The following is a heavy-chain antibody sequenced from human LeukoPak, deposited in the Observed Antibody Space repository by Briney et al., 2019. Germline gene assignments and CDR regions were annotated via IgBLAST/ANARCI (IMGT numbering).Heavy chain of an antibody. J-gene: IGHJ4*02. Sequence: SQTLSLTCAISGDSVSSNSAAWNWIRQSPSRGLEWLGRTYYRSKWYNDYAVSVKSRITINPDTSKNQFSLQLNSVTPEDTAVYYCARDPAWDKWELPYYFDYWGQGTLVTVSS. D-gene: IGHD1-26*01. V-gene: IGHV6-1*01. CDR1: GDSVSSNSAA. CDR2: TYYRSKWYN. CDR3: ARDPAWDKWELPYYFDY.